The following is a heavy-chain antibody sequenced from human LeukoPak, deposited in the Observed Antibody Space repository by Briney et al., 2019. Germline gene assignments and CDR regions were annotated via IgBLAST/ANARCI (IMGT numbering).Heavy chain of an antibody. D-gene: IGHD2/OR15-2a*01. J-gene: IGHJ4*02. Sequence: GGSLRLSCAASGFSFSTYAMNWVRQAPGKGLEWVSSISGSGSSTYYADSVKGRFTISRDNSKNTLYLQMNSLRAEDTAVYYCTGDATYYLRYGYFDYWGQGTLVTVSS. CDR3: TGDATYYLRYGYFDY. CDR2: ISGSGSST. V-gene: IGHV3-23*01. CDR1: GFSFSTYA.